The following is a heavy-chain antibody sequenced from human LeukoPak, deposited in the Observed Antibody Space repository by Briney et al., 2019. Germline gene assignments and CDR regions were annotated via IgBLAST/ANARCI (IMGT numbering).Heavy chain of an antibody. CDR2: INPNSGGT. V-gene: IGHV1-2*06. CDR3: ARKWSTDAFDI. CDR1: GYTFTGYY. Sequence: ASVKVSCKASGYTFTGYYMHWVRQAPGRGLEWMGRINPNSGGTNYAQKFQGRVTMTRDTSISTAYMELSRLRSDDTAVYYCARKWSTDAFDIWGQGTMVTVSS. D-gene: IGHD2-15*01. J-gene: IGHJ3*02.